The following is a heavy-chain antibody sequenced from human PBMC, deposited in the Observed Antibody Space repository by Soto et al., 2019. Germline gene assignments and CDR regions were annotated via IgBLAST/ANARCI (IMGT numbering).Heavy chain of an antibody. J-gene: IGHJ4*02. D-gene: IGHD1-26*01. V-gene: IGHV3-30*03. Sequence: GGSLRLSCAASGFTFSSYGMHWVRQAPGKGLEWVAVISYDGSNKYYADSVKGRFTIPRDNSKNTLYLQMNSLRAEDTAVYYCAAIVGATWRYFDYWGQGTLVTVSS. CDR1: GFTFSSYG. CDR2: ISYDGSNK. CDR3: AAIVGATWRYFDY.